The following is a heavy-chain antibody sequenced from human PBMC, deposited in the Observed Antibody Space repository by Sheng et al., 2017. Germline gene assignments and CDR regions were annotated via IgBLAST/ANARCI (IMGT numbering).Heavy chain of an antibody. V-gene: IGHV4-34*01. Sequence: QVQLQQWGAGLLKPSETLSLTCAVSGGSFSGYYWSWIRQPPGKGLEWIGEIHRSGTSKYNPSLKSRVTMSLDTSKNQLSLKLSSVTAADTAVYYCARPTLIGNYVSPGFDIWGQGTLVTVSS. CDR2: IHRSGTS. D-gene: IGHD1-7*01. CDR1: GGSFSGYY. CDR3: ARPTLIGNYVSPGFDI. J-gene: IGHJ3*02.